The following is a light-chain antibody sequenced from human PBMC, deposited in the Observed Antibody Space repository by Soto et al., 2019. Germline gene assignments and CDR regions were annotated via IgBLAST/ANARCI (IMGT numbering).Light chain of an antibody. CDR2: AVS. Sequence: IVMTQSPATLSVSPGERATLSCRASQSVSNNLAWYQQKPGQAPRLLIYAVSARATGIPARFSGSGSGTEFTLTILSLQSEDFGVYYCQQFNSWPLTFGGGPKGEIK. V-gene: IGKV3-15*01. CDR1: QSVSNN. CDR3: QQFNSWPLT. J-gene: IGKJ4*02.